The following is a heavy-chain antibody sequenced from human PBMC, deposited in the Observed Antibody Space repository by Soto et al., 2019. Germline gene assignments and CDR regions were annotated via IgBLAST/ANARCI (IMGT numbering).Heavy chain of an antibody. J-gene: IGHJ6*01. Sequence: GESLKISCKGSGYSFTSYWISWVRQMSGKGREWMGRIDPIDSHTTYSPSVQGHVTISTDKSITTAYLQWSSLKAPDTAMYYCARRYCSSATFPRNYYGMDVWGPGTTVPVSS. CDR1: GYSFTSYW. CDR3: ARRYCSSATFPRNYYGMDV. V-gene: IGHV5-10-1*01. CDR2: IDPIDSHT. D-gene: IGHD2-2*01.